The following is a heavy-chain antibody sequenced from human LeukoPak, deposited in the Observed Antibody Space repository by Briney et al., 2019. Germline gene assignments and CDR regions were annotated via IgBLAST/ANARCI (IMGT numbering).Heavy chain of an antibody. CDR3: ARHLLGSEAAAHDY. Sequence: PSETLSLTRAVYGGSLSGYFWSWIRQPPGKRLEWIGEINHSGSTSHNPSLKSRVTISVDTSKNQFSLNLNSVTAADTAVYYCARHLLGSEAAAHDYWGQGTLVTVSS. CDR1: GGSLSGYF. V-gene: IGHV4-34*01. CDR2: INHSGST. D-gene: IGHD6-13*01. J-gene: IGHJ4*02.